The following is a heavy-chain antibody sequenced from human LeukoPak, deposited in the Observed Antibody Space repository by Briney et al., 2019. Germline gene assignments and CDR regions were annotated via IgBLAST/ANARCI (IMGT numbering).Heavy chain of an antibody. Sequence: SETLSLTCTVSGGSISSYYWSWIRQPPGKGLEWIGYIYYSGSTNYNPSLKSRVTISVDTSKNQFSLKLSSVTAADTAVYYCARVGKYCSGGSCYSAFDPWGQGTLVTVSS. CDR3: ARVGKYCSGGSCYSAFDP. V-gene: IGHV4-59*01. D-gene: IGHD2-15*01. CDR2: IYYSGST. J-gene: IGHJ5*02. CDR1: GGSISSYY.